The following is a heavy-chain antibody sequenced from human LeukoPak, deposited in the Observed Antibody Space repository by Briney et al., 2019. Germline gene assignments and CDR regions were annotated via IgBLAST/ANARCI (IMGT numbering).Heavy chain of an antibody. CDR2: IRAYNGNT. CDR1: GYTFTSYG. D-gene: IGHD6-25*01. CDR3: AKGITAAAFDY. Sequence: GASVKVSCKASGYTFTSYGITWVRQAPGQGLEWMGWIRAYNGNTNYAQNFQGRVTMTTDTSMSTAYMELRSLRSDDTAVFYCAKGITAAAFDYWGQGTLVTVSS. V-gene: IGHV1-18*01. J-gene: IGHJ4*02.